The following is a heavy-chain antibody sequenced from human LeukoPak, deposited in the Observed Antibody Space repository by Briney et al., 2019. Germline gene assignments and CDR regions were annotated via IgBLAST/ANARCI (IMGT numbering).Heavy chain of an antibody. CDR3: TTLGAFDY. D-gene: IGHD3-16*01. CDR2: IKSKTFGGTT. J-gene: IGHJ4*02. CDR1: GFTVSSNY. V-gene: IGHV3-15*01. Sequence: GGSLRLSCAASGFTVSSNYMSWVRQAPGKGLEWVGRIKSKTFGGTTDYAAPVKGRFTISRDDSKNTLYLHMNTLQTEDTAIYYCTTLGAFDYWGQGPLVTVSS.